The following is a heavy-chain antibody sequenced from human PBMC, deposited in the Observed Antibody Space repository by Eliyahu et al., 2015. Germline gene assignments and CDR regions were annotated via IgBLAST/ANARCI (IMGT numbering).Heavy chain of an antibody. V-gene: IGHV3-23*01. CDR2: ISATSSTT. CDR1: GFMFGTFA. J-gene: IGHJ4*02. CDR3: AKEKADPDSSFDF. Sequence: RLSCAASGFMFGTFAMSWVRQAPGEGLEWVSAISATSSTTLYADSVKGRSTISRDNFKNTLYLQLSSLRGEDTAIYYCAKEKADPDSSFDFWGQGTLVTVSS. D-gene: IGHD6-13*01.